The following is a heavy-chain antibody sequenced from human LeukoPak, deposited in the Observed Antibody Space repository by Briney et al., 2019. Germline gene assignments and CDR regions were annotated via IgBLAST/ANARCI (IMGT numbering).Heavy chain of an antibody. D-gene: IGHD1-1*01. CDR3: ARVGIPDAFDI. J-gene: IGHJ3*02. CDR2: IYSGGST. V-gene: IGHV3-66*02. CDR1: GFTVSSNY. Sequence: GGSLRLSCAASGFTVSSNYMSWVRQAPGKGLEWVSVIYSGGSTYYADSVKGRFTISRDNSKNTLYLQMNSLRAEDTAVYYCARVGIPDAFDIWGQGTIVTVSS.